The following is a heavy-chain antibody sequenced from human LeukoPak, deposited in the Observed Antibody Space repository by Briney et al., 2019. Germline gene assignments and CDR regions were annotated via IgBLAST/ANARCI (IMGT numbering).Heavy chain of an antibody. CDR3: ARLSAYYYGSYFYYYMDV. CDR1: GFTFSSYG. CDR2: IRYDGSTK. D-gene: IGHD3-10*01. J-gene: IGHJ6*03. V-gene: IGHV3-30*02. Sequence: GGSLRLSCAASGFTFSSYGMHWVRQAPGKGLEWVAFIRYDGSTKYYADSVKGRFTISRDNSKNTLYLQMSSLRAEDTAVYYCARLSAYYYGSYFYYYMDVWGKGTTVTVSS.